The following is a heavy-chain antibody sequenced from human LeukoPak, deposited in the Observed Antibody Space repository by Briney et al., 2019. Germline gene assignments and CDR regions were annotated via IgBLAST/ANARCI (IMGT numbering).Heavy chain of an antibody. CDR3: ARDRYDSYPMDV. D-gene: IGHD3-3*01. V-gene: IGHV4-31*02. J-gene: IGHJ6*02. CDR1: GFTFSSYA. CDR2: IYYSGRT. Sequence: LRLSCAASGFTFSSYAMSWIRQHPGKGLEWIGYIYYSGRTYYNPSLKSRVTISVDTSKNQFSLKLNSVTAADTAVYYCARDRYDSYPMDVWGQGTTVTVSS.